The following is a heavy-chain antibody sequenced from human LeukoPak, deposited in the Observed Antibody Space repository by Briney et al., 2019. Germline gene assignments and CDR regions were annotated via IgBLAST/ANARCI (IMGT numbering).Heavy chain of an antibody. CDR3: ARARTMITFGGIIHAFDI. V-gene: IGHV1-69*04. J-gene: IGHJ3*02. CDR1: GGTCSSYA. D-gene: IGHD3-16*01. CDR2: IIPLLGIT. Sequence: GASVKVSCKASGGTCSSYAMNWGRQAPGQGLEWVGRIIPLLGITNHAQKLQGRVTVTADTSTNPAFVELSSLISDDTAVYYCARARTMITFGGIIHAFDIWRQETLVTVSS.